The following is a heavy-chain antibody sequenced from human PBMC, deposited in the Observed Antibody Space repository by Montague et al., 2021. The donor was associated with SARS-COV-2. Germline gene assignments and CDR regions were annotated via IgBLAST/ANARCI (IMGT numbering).Heavy chain of an antibody. Sequence: SETLSLTCAVYGXSFSGYYWSWIRQPPGKGLEWIGEINHSGSTNYNPSLKSRVTISVDTSKNQFSLKLSSVTAADTAVYYCARRAVITIFGVVITDSSGWYTGAYDPWGQGTLVTVSS. CDR1: GXSFSGYY. V-gene: IGHV4-34*01. CDR2: INHSGST. D-gene: IGHD3-3*01. CDR3: ARRAVITIFGVVITDSSGWYTGAYDP. J-gene: IGHJ5*02.